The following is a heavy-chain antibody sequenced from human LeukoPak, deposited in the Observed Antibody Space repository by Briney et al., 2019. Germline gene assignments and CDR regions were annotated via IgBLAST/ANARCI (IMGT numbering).Heavy chain of an antibody. CDR2: IYTSGST. J-gene: IGHJ3*02. D-gene: IGHD1-14*01. CDR3: ARGVSGILDAFDI. CDR1: GGSISSGSYY. V-gene: IGHV4-61*02. Sequence: PSETLSLTCTVSGGSISSGSYYWSWIRQPAGKGLEWIGRIYTSGSTNYNPSLKSRVTISVDTPKNQFSLKLNSVTAADTAVYYCARGVSGILDAFDIWGQGTMVTVSS.